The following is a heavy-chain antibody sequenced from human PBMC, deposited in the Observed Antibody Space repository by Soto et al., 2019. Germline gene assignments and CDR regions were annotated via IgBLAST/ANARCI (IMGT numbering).Heavy chain of an antibody. CDR1: GYTLTDLA. CDR2: FDPEDGET. V-gene: IGHV1-24*01. Sequence: QVQVVQSGAEVKKPGASVKVSCKVSGYTLTDLAMHWVRQAPGKGLEWVGGFDPEDGETIYAQKFQGRVTMTGDTSTDTAYMELSSLRSEDTAVYYCATRGTRWLQSPFDYWGQGTLVTVSS. CDR3: ATRGTRWLQSPFDY. D-gene: IGHD1-1*01. J-gene: IGHJ4*02.